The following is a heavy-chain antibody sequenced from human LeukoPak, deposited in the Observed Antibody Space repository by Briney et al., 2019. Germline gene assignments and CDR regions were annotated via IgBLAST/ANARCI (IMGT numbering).Heavy chain of an antibody. V-gene: IGHV4-59*03. D-gene: IGHD3-10*01. J-gene: IGHJ4*02. CDR2: IYYRGTT. CDR1: GGSINDYC. CDR3: AGVFSGRRPFEL. Sequence: KSSETLSLTCTVSGGSINDYCWNWLRQPPGKGLEWIGFIYYRGTTNNNPSLKSRVTTSIDTSKKQFSLNLSSVTAADTAIYYCAGVFSGRRPFELWGQGILVTVSS.